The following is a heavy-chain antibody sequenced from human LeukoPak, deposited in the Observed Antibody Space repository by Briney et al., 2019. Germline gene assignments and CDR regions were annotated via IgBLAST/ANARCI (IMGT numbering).Heavy chain of an antibody. Sequence: SETLSLTCTVSGGSISSGGYYWSWIRQPPGKGLEWIGYIYHSGSTYYNPSLKSRVTISVDRSKNQFSLKLSSVTAADTAVYYCARDAGSGSYYGVYYYGMDVWGQGTTVTVSS. D-gene: IGHD3-10*01. J-gene: IGHJ6*02. CDR2: IYHSGST. CDR3: ARDAGSGSYYGVYYYGMDV. V-gene: IGHV4-30-2*01. CDR1: GGSISSGGYY.